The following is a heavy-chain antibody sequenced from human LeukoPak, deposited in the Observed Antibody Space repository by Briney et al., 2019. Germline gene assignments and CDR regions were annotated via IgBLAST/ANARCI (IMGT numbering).Heavy chain of an antibody. CDR1: GGTFSSYA. Sequence: ASVKVSFKASGGTFSSYAISWVRQAPGQGLEWMGGIIPIFGTANYAQKFQGRVTITADESTSTAYMELSSLRSEDTAVYYCARKGGGSYSGYYMDVWGKGTTVTISS. J-gene: IGHJ6*03. CDR2: IIPIFGTA. CDR3: ARKGGGSYSGYYMDV. D-gene: IGHD1-26*01. V-gene: IGHV1-69*13.